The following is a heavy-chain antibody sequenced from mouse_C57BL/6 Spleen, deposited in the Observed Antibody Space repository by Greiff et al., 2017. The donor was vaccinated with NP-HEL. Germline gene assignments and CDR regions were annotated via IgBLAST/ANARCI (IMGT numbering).Heavy chain of an antibody. V-gene: IGHV1-69*01. CDR3: ARRIYYGRFGD. CDR2: IDPSDSYP. D-gene: IGHD1-1*01. J-gene: IGHJ2*01. CDR1: GYTFTSYW. Sequence: QVQLQQPGAELVMPGASVKLSCKASGYTFTSYWMHWVKQRPGQGLEWIGEIDPSDSYPNYTQKFKGKSTLTVDKSSSTAYLQLSSLTSEDAAGYYCARRIYYGRFGDWGQGATRTVSS.